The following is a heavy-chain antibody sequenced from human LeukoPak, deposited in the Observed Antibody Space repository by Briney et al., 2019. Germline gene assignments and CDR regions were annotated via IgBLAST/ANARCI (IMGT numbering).Heavy chain of an antibody. CDR3: AKYPGENYYDSSGYYSDY. D-gene: IGHD3-22*01. Sequence: PSETLSLTCTVSGGSISSGDYYWSWIRQSPGKGLEWIGYIYYSGSTYYNPSLKSRVTISVDTSKNQFSLKLSSVTAADTAVYYCAKYPGENYYDSSGYYSDYWGQGTLVTVSS. J-gene: IGHJ4*02. V-gene: IGHV4-30-4*08. CDR2: IYYSGST. CDR1: GGSISSGDYY.